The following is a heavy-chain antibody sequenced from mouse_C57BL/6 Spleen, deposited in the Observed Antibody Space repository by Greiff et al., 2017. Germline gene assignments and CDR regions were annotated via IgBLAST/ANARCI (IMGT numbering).Heavy chain of an antibody. CDR1: GYTFTDYN. Sequence: VEPGASVKIPCKASGYTFTDYNMDWVKQSHGKSLEWIGDINPNNGGTIYNQKFKGKATLTVDKSSSTAYMELRSLTSEDTAVYYCARFRYSGAMDYWGQGTSVTVSS. CDR2: INPNNGGT. D-gene: IGHD2-12*01. V-gene: IGHV1-18*01. CDR3: ARFRYSGAMDY. J-gene: IGHJ4*01.